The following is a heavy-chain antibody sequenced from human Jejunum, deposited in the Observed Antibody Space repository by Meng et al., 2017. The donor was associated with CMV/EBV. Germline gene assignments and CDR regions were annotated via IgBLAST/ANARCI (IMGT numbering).Heavy chain of an antibody. CDR1: GFSLSTSGVG. D-gene: IGHD6-19*01. CDR3: AHRPVAGYFDY. Sequence: TTLEGFGTTLVKPTQTLTLACTFPGFSLSTSGVGVGWIRQPLGKALEWLALIYWDDDYRYIPSLESRLSITKDTSKNQVVLTMTNMDPVDTATYYCAHRPVAGYFDYWGQGTLVTVSS. V-gene: IGHV2-5*02. CDR2: IYWDDDY. J-gene: IGHJ4*02.